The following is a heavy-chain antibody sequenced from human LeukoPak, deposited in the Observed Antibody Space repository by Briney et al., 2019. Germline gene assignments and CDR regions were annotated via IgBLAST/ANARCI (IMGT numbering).Heavy chain of an antibody. CDR3: ARDQEAFDY. CDR1: GYTFVSYY. J-gene: IGHJ4*02. V-gene: IGHV1-46*01. Sequence: ASVKVSCKASGYTFVSYYMHWVRQAPGQGLEWMGIINPSAGGTGYAQKFQGRVTMTRDTSTSTVHMELSGLRSEDTAVYYCARDQEAFDYWGQGTLVTVSS. CDR2: INPSAGGT.